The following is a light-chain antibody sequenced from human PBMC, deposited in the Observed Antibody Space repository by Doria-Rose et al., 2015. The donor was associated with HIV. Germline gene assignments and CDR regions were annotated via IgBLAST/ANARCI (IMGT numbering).Light chain of an antibody. CDR1: QSVSSSY. Sequence: TLSLSPGERATLSCRASQSVSSSYLAWYQQKPGQAPRLLIYGASSRATGIPDRFSGSGSGTDFTLTISRLEPEDFAVYYCQQYGSSPETFGQGTKVEIK. CDR3: QQYGSSPET. J-gene: IGKJ1*01. CDR2: GAS. V-gene: IGKV3-20*01.